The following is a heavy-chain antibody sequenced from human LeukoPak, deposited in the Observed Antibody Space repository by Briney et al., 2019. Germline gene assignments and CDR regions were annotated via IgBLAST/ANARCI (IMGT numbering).Heavy chain of an antibody. Sequence: PGGSLRLSCAASGFTFSSYWMNWVRQAPGKGLEWVANMKPDGSEKNYVDSVKGRFTISRDNAKNSLYLQMNSLRAEDTAVYYCARGDGSFHNWGQGILVTVSS. J-gene: IGHJ4*02. CDR2: MKPDGSEK. CDR3: ARGDGSFHN. CDR1: GFTFSSYW. V-gene: IGHV3-7*01.